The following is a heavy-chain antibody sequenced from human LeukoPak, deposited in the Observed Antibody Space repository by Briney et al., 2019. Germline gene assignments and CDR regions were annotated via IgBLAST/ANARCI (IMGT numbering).Heavy chain of an antibody. CDR1: GYTFTGFF. Sequence: ASVKVSCKASGYTFTGFFMHWVRQAPGQGLEWMGWINPNIGDAYYAQKFQGRVTMTRDRSINTAYMELSRLTSDDTAVYYYARMDLDGGDSIGFDSWGQGTLATVSS. J-gene: IGHJ5*01. V-gene: IGHV1-2*02. D-gene: IGHD2-21*02. CDR2: INPNIGDA. CDR3: ARMDLDGGDSIGFDS.